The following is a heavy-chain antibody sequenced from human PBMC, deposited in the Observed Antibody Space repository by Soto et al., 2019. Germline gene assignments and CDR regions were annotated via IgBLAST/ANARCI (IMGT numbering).Heavy chain of an antibody. CDR3: AGGETAAGIFGITGYYYYGMDV. CDR2: ISGSGGST. CDR1: GFTFSSYA. D-gene: IGHD6-13*01. Sequence: PGGSLRLSCAASGFTFSSYAMSWVRQAPGKGLEWVSAISGSGGSTYYADYVKGRYTISRDNSKNTLYLQMNSLRAEDTAVYYCAGGETAAGIFGITGYYYYGMDVWGQGTTVTVSS. V-gene: IGHV3-23*01. J-gene: IGHJ6*02.